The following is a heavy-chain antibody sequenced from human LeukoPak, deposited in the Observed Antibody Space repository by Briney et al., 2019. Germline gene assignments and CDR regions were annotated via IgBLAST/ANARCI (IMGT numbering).Heavy chain of an antibody. V-gene: IGHV3-15*01. CDR2: IKSKTDGGTT. CDR1: GFTFSNAW. CDR3: TFRGYSYGYVSDY. J-gene: IGHJ4*02. D-gene: IGHD5-18*01. Sequence: GGSLRLSCAASGFTFSNAWMSWVRQAPGKGLEWVGRIKSKTDGGTTDYAAPVKVRFTISRDASKHTLYLQMNSLKTEDTAVYYCTFRGYSYGYVSDYWGQGTLVTVSS.